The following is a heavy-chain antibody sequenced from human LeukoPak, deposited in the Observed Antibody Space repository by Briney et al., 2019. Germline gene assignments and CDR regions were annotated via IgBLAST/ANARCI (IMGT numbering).Heavy chain of an antibody. J-gene: IGHJ4*02. CDR3: AREGPDY. Sequence: SETLSLTCTVSGGSISSSSYYWGWIRQPPGKGLEWIGNIFYGGGTYYNPSLKSRVTMSLDTSKNQFSLKLSSVTAADTAVYYCAREGPDYWGQGTLVTVSS. V-gene: IGHV4-39*07. CDR1: GGSISSSSYY. CDR2: IFYGGGT.